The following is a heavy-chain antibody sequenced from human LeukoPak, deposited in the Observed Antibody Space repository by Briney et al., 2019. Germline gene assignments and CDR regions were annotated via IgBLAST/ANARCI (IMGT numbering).Heavy chain of an antibody. V-gene: IGHV4-59*01. D-gene: IGHD6-19*01. J-gene: IGHJ4*02. Sequence: SETLSLTCTVSGGSISSYYWSWIRQPPGKGLEWIGYIYYSGSTNYNPSLKSRVTISVDTSKNQFSLKLSSVTAADTAVYYCARALRSYSSGWYEVFDYWGQGTLATVSS. CDR1: GGSISSYY. CDR2: IYYSGST. CDR3: ARALRSYSSGWYEVFDY.